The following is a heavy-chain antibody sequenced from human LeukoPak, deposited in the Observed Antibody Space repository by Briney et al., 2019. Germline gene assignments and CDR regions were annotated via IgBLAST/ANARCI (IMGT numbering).Heavy chain of an antibody. CDR2: ISVYKGDT. CDR1: GYTFTNFG. D-gene: IGHD3-22*01. V-gene: IGHV1-18*01. Sequence: ASVKVSCKASGYTFTNFGITWVRQAPGQGLEWMGWISVYKGDTIYAQKLQGRVTMTTDTSTNTAYMEVRSLTSDDTAVYYCARGHYESSGYYLGYWGQGTLATVSS. J-gene: IGHJ4*02. CDR3: ARGHYESSGYYLGY.